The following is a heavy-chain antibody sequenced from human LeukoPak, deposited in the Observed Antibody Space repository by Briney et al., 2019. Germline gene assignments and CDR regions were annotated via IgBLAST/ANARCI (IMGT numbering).Heavy chain of an antibody. D-gene: IGHD5-18*01. CDR2: INPYTGGT. V-gene: IGHV1-2*06. CDR3: ARDLVDTAIGEASNWFDP. Sequence: ASVTVSCTTSGYTFSDFHIHWVRQAPGQGLEWMGRINPYTGGTDFAQKFQDRVTMTRDTSISTAYMEPSRLRSDDTAVYYCARDLVDTAIGEASNWFDPWGQGTLVTVSS. J-gene: IGHJ5*02. CDR1: GYTFSDFH.